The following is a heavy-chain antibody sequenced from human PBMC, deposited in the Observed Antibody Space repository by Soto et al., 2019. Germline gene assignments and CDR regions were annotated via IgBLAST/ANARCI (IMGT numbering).Heavy chain of an antibody. Sequence: SETLSLTCTVSGGSISSSSYYWGWIRQPPGKGLEWIGSIYYSGSTYYNPSLKSRVTISVDTSKNQFSLKLSSVTAADTAVYYCGRQVFFFWSGYYDQNRFAPRGQGTLVPGSP. V-gene: IGHV4-39*01. J-gene: IGHJ5*02. CDR3: GRQVFFFWSGYYDQNRFAP. D-gene: IGHD3-3*01. CDR2: IYYSGST. CDR1: GGSISSSSYY.